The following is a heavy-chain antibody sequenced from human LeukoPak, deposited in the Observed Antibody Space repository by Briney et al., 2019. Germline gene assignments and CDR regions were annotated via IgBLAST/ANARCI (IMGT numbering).Heavy chain of an antibody. V-gene: IGHV3-9*01. CDR3: AKDVRERTETYYSIFDM. Sequence: GGSLRLSCAASGFTFADYAMHWVRHAPGKGLEWVSGINCKSDNIAYADSVKGRFTISRDNANKFLYLQMNSLRAEDTAFYYCAKDVRERTETYYSIFDMWGQGTMVIVSS. D-gene: IGHD1-26*01. CDR1: GFTFADYA. J-gene: IGHJ3*02. CDR2: INCKSDNI.